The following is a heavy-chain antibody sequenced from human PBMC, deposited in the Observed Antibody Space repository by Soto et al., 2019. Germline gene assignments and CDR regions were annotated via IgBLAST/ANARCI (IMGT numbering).Heavy chain of an antibody. Sequence: ASVKVSCKASGYTFTSYAMHWVRQAPGQRLEWMGWINAGNGNTKYSQKFQGRVTITRDTSASTAYMELSSLRSEDTAVYYCAMSAYSYGSYDYWGQGTLVTVSS. D-gene: IGHD5-18*01. V-gene: IGHV1-3*01. CDR2: INAGNGNT. CDR3: AMSAYSYGSYDY. CDR1: GYTFTSYA. J-gene: IGHJ4*02.